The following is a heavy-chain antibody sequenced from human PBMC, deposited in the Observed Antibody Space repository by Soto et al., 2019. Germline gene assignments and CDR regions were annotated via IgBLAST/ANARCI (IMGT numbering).Heavy chain of an antibody. CDR3: ARDWDYYDSSGYINWFDP. CDR2: IYHSGST. CDR1: GGSISSSNW. J-gene: IGHJ5*02. V-gene: IGHV4-4*02. D-gene: IGHD3-22*01. Sequence: QVPLQESGPGLVKPSGTLSLTCAVSGGSISSSNWWSWVRQPPGKGLEWIGEIYHSGSTNYNPSLKSRVTISVDKSKNQFSLKLSSVTAADTAVYYCARDWDYYDSSGYINWFDPWGQGTLVTVSS.